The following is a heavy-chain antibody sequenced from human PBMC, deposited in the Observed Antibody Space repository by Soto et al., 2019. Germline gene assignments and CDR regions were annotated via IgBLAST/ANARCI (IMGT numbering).Heavy chain of an antibody. V-gene: IGHV4-39*01. Sequence: QLRLQESGPGLVKPSETLSLTCTVSGGSIGSSTYYWGWIRQPPGKGLEWIGSIYSSGNTSYNPSLKSRVPVSVDTSKTHFSLKLSSVTAADTAVYYCARQPYDSRGYYYGTWGQGTLVTVSS. J-gene: IGHJ5*02. CDR2: IYSSGNT. CDR1: GGSIGSSTYY. D-gene: IGHD3-22*01. CDR3: ARQPYDSRGYYYGT.